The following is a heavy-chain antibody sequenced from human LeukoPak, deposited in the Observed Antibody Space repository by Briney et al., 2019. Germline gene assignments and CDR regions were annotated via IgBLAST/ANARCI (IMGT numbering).Heavy chain of an antibody. V-gene: IGHV3-23*01. CDR2: ISDVGDHS. Sequence: GGSLRLSCGASGFTFSSCAMSWVRQAPGKGLERVSAISDVGDHSHYIDSVKGRFTISRDNSKNTLFLQMNYLRVEDTAVYYCAKSSRYGTGWYGRIDYWGQGTLVTVSS. D-gene: IGHD6-19*01. J-gene: IGHJ4*02. CDR1: GFTFSSCA. CDR3: AKSSRYGTGWYGRIDY.